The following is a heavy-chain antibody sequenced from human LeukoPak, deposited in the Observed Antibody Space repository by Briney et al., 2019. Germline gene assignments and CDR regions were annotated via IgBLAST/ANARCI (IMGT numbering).Heavy chain of an antibody. V-gene: IGHV1-69*13. CDR3: ARDSGTTGEVKFDP. CDR1: GGTFSSYA. J-gene: IGHJ5*02. CDR2: IIPIFGTA. Sequence: SVKVSCKASGGTFSSYAINWVRQAPGQGLKWMGGIIPIFGTANYAQKFQGRVTITADEYTSTAYMELSSLRSEDTAVYYCARDSGTTGEVKFDPWGQGTLVTVSS. D-gene: IGHD3-10*01.